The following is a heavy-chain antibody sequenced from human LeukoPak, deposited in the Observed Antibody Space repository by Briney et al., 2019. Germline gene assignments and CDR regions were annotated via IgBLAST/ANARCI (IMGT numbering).Heavy chain of an antibody. J-gene: IGHJ4*02. CDR3: ARAGSGYTFDY. D-gene: IGHD3-22*01. V-gene: IGHV4-59*01. Sequence: SETLSLACTVSGGSISSYYWSWIRQPPGKGLEWIGYIYHRGSTNYNPSLKSRVTISVDTSKNQFSLKLSSVPAADTAVYYCARAGSGYTFDYWGQGTLVTVSS. CDR2: IYHRGST. CDR1: GGSISSYY.